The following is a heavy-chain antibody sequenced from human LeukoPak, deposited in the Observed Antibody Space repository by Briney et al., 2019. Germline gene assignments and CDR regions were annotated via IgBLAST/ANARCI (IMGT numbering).Heavy chain of an antibody. CDR3: ARRSRGSGSYYNPYNFDY. Sequence: ASVKVSCKASGYTFTSYGISWVRQAPGQGLEWMGWISAYNGNTNYAQKLQGRVTMTTDTSTSTAYMELRSLRSDDTAVYYCARRSRGSGSYYNPYNFDYWGQGTLVTVSP. V-gene: IGHV1-18*01. CDR2: ISAYNGNT. J-gene: IGHJ4*02. D-gene: IGHD3-10*01. CDR1: GYTFTSYG.